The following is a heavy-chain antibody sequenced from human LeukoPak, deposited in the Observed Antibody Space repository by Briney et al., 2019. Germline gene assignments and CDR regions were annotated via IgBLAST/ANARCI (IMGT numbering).Heavy chain of an antibody. Sequence: GASVKVSCKASGYTFTGYYVHWVRQAPGQGLEWMGWINPNSGGTNYAQKFQGRVTMTRDTSISTAYMELSRLRSDDTAVYYCASGHSGSYWVYFDYWGQGTLVTVSS. D-gene: IGHD1-26*01. J-gene: IGHJ4*02. CDR2: INPNSGGT. CDR1: GYTFTGYY. CDR3: ASGHSGSYWVYFDY. V-gene: IGHV1-2*02.